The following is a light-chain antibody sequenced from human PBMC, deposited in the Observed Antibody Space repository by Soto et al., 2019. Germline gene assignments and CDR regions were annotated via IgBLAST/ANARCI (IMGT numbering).Light chain of an antibody. CDR1: HSVSSSY. J-gene: IGKJ3*01. Sequence: ELVLTQSPGTLSLSPGERATLSCRVGHSVSSSYLAWYQQKPGQAPRLLIYSASSRATGIPDRFSGSGSGADYTLTISRLQLEDFAAYYCQQSYTSPAFTFGPGTRVNAK. CDR3: QQSYTSPAFT. V-gene: IGKV3-20*01. CDR2: SAS.